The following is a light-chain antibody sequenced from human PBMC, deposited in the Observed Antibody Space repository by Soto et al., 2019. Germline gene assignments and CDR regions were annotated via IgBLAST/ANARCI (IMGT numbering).Light chain of an antibody. Sequence: QSVLTQPASVSGSPGPSITISCTGTSSDVGGYNYVSWYQQHPGKAPKLMIYEVSNRPSGVSNRFSGSKSGNTASLTISGLQAEDEADYYCSSYTSSSTPLVFGGGTKLTVL. CDR2: EVS. V-gene: IGLV2-14*01. J-gene: IGLJ3*02. CDR3: SSYTSSSTPLV. CDR1: SSDVGGYNY.